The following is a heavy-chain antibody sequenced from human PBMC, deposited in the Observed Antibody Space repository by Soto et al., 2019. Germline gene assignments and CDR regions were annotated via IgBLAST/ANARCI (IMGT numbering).Heavy chain of an antibody. D-gene: IGHD1-26*01. CDR3: SRWVGAPDY. V-gene: IGHV3-49*04. Sequence: GGSLRLSCTTSGFNFGEYAMSWVRQAPGRGLEWVGFIRTATNGGTTEYVASVKGRFAISRDDSNSIAHLQMDSLKTDDTAMYYCSRWVGAPDYWGQGTRVTISS. CDR1: GFNFGEYA. CDR2: IRTATNGGTT. J-gene: IGHJ4*02.